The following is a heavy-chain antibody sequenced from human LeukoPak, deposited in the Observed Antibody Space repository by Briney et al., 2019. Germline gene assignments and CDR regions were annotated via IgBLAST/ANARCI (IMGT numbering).Heavy chain of an antibody. J-gene: IGHJ4*02. D-gene: IGHD2-15*01. CDR1: GYTFTSYN. Sequence: ASVKVSCKASGYTFTSYNINWVRQAIGQGLEWMGWMNPNSGNTGYAQKFQGRVTMTRDTSTSTVYMELSSLRSEDTAVYYCARADCSGGSCYSTFDYWGQGTLVTVSS. CDR3: ARADCSGGSCYSTFDY. CDR2: MNPNSGNT. V-gene: IGHV1-8*01.